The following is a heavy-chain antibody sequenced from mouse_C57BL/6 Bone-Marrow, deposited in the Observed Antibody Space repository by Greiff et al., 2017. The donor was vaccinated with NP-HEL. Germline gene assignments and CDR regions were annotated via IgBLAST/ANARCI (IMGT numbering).Heavy chain of an antibody. J-gene: IGHJ3*01. D-gene: IGHD1-1*01. CDR3: ASPHYYGSSGY. V-gene: IGHV1-42*01. CDR2: INPSTGGT. Sequence: EVQLQQSGPELAKPGASVKISCKASGYSFTGYYMNWVKQSPEKSLEWIGEINPSTGGTNYNQKFKAKATLTVDKSSSTAYMQLKSLTSEDSAVYYCASPHYYGSSGYWGQGTLVTVSA. CDR1: GYSFTGYY.